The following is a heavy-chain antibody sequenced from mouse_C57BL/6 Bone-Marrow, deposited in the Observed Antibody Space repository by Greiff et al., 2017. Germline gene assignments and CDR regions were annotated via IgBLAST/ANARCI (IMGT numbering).Heavy chain of an antibody. Sequence: EVMLVESGGGLVKPGGSLRLSCAASGFTFSSYTMSWVRQTPEKRLEWVATISGGGGNTYYPDSVKGRFTISRDNAKNTLYLQMSSLRSEDTALYYCARHHRGAMDYWGQGTSVTVSS. J-gene: IGHJ4*01. CDR2: ISGGGGNT. V-gene: IGHV5-9*01. CDR3: ARHHRGAMDY. CDR1: GFTFSSYT.